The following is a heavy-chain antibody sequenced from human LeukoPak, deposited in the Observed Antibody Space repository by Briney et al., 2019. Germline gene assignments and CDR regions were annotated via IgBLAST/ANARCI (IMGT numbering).Heavy chain of an antibody. J-gene: IGHJ1*01. V-gene: IGHV4-30-2*01. Sequence: PSETLSLTCTVSGGSISSGGYYWSWIRQPPGKGLEWIGYIYHSGSTYYNPSLKSRVTISVDRSKNQFSLKLSSVTAADTAVYYCARSVVEYSSPRGIQHWGQGTLVTVSS. CDR1: GGSISSGGYY. CDR3: ARSVVEYSSPRGIQH. D-gene: IGHD6-6*01. CDR2: IYHSGST.